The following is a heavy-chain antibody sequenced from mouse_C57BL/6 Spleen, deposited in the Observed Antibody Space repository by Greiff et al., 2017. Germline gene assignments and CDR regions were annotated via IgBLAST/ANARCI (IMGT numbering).Heavy chain of an antibody. CDR1: GFSLTSYG. V-gene: IGHV2-6-1*01. CDR2: IWSDGST. Sequence: VQGVESGPGLVAPSQSLSITCTVSGFSLTSYGVHWVRPPPGKGLEWLVVIWSDGSTTYNSAIKYRLSISKDNSKSQVFLKMNSRHTDDTAMYYCARHEDYGSSYVSAWFAYWGQGTLVTVSA. D-gene: IGHD1-1*01. CDR3: ARHEDYGSSYVSAWFAY. J-gene: IGHJ3*01.